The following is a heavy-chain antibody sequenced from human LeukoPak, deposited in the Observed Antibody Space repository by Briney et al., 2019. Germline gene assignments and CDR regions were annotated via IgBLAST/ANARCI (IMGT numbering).Heavy chain of an antibody. J-gene: IGHJ6*03. CDR1: GFTFSSYA. CDR2: ISGSGGST. V-gene: IGHV3-23*01. Sequence: GGSLRLSCAASGFTFSSYAMSWVRQAPGKGLEWVSAISGSGGSTYYADSVKGRFTISRDNSKNTRSLQMNSLRAEDTAVYYCAKRGQWLHYYYMDVWGKGTTVTVSS. CDR3: AKRGQWLHYYYMDV. D-gene: IGHD6-19*01.